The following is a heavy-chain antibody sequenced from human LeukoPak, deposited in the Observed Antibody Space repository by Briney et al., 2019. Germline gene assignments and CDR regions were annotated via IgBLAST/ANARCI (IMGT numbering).Heavy chain of an antibody. CDR3: ARGRAWNYFDY. J-gene: IGHJ4*02. V-gene: IGHV3-30*03. CDR2: ISNDGSGK. CDR1: GFTFSRHG. Sequence: GRSLRLSCAPSGFTFSRHGMHWVRQAPGKGLEWVAIISNDGSGKYYAHSVEGRFTISRDNSKNTLYLQMDSLRAEDTAVYYCARGRAWNYFDYWVQGTLVTVSS. D-gene: IGHD3-3*01.